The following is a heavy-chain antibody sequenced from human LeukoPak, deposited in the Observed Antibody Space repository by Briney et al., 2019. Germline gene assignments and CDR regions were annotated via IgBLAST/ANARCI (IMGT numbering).Heavy chain of an antibody. Sequence: GESLKISCKGSGYRFTDYWIGWVRQMPGKGLEWMGIIYPGDYDTRYSTSFQGQVTISVDKSISTAYMELSRLRSDDTAVYYCARVLPSASFPLTFDYWGQGTLVTVSS. J-gene: IGHJ4*02. CDR3: ARVLPSASFPLTFDY. D-gene: IGHD2/OR15-2a*01. CDR2: IYPGDYDT. V-gene: IGHV5-51*01. CDR1: GYRFTDYW.